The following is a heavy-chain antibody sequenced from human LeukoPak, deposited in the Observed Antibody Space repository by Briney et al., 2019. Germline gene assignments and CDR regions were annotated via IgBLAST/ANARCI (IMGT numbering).Heavy chain of an antibody. CDR3: AKGHYYGSGSLDY. J-gene: IGHJ4*02. CDR2: IWYDGSNK. CDR1: GFTFSSYG. Sequence: GGSLRLSCAASGFTFSSYGMHWVRQAPGKGLEWVAVIWYDGSNKYYADSVKGRFTISRDNSKNTLYVQMNSLRAEDTAVYYCAKGHYYGSGSLDYWGQGTLVTVSS. D-gene: IGHD3-10*01. V-gene: IGHV3-33*06.